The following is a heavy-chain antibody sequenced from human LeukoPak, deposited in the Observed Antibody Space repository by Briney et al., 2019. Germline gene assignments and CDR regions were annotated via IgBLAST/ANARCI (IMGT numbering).Heavy chain of an antibody. J-gene: IGHJ3*02. CDR2: IIPTLDVA. D-gene: IGHD3-22*01. V-gene: IGHV1-69*04. Sequence: SVTVSCKVSGDNFSSYVITWVRQAPGQGLEWMGRIIPTLDVANFAQRFKGRVTITADRSTNTAHLELSSLRSEDTAVYYCTREGVYSPDGSGYHRHAFDMWGKGTVVIVSS. CDR3: TREGVYSPDGSGYHRHAFDM. CDR1: GDNFSSYV.